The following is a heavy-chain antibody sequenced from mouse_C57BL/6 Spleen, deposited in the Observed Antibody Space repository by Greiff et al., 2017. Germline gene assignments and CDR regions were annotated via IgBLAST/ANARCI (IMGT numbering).Heavy chain of an antibody. CDR3: ARRTVTTHYYAMDY. CDR1: GYTFTDYY. J-gene: IGHJ4*01. D-gene: IGHD2-2*01. Sequence: EVQLQQSGPELVKPGASVKISCKASGYTFTDYYMNWGKQSHGKSLEWIGDINPNNGGTSYNQKFKGKATLTVDKSSSTAYMELRSLTSEDSAVYYCARRTVTTHYYAMDYWGQGTSVTVSS. CDR2: INPNNGGT. V-gene: IGHV1-26*01.